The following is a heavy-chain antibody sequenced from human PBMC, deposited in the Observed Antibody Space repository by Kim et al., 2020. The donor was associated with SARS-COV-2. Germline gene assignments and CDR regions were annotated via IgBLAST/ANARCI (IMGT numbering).Heavy chain of an antibody. V-gene: IGHV4-39*01. D-gene: IGHD4-17*01. J-gene: IGHJ3*02. CDR3: ARLSGDYVAFDI. Sequence: YSNPSLESRVTISVDTSKNQFSLKLSSVTAADTAVYYCARLSGDYVAFDIWGQGTMVTVSS.